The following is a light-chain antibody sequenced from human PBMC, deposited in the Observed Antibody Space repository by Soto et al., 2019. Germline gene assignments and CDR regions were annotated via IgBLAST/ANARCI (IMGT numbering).Light chain of an antibody. J-gene: IGKJ1*01. V-gene: IGKV3-11*01. CDR3: EQRSSWWT. CDR1: QSVSSY. CDR2: DAS. Sequence: EIVLTQSPATLSLSPGERATLSCRASQSVSSYLAWYQQKPGQAPRLLIYDASNRATGIPAWFSGSGSGTDFTLTISSLELEDFAVYYWEQRSSWWTFGQGTKVEIK.